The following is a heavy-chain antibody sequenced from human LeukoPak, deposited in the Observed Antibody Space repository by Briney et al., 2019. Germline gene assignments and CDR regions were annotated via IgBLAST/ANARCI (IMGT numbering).Heavy chain of an antibody. CDR2: INHSGST. CDR3: ARRNDFDI. V-gene: IGHV4-34*10. CDR1: GGSLSYYY. J-gene: IGHJ3*02. Sequence: SETLSLTCAVHGGSLSYYYWGWIRQPPGKGLEWIGEINHSGSTNYSPSLKNRVTMSVDTSKNQFSLRLTSVTAADTAVYYCARRNDFDIWGQGTLVTVSS.